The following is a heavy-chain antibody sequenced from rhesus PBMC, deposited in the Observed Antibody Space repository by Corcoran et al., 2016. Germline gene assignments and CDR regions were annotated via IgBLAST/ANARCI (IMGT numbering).Heavy chain of an antibody. CDR1: GYTFTGYS. CDR2: ISPGNGNT. V-gene: IGHV1-200*01. D-gene: IGHD6-25*01. Sequence: QVQLVQSGAEVKKPGASVKLSCKTSGYTFTGYSINWVRQAPGQGLEWMGWISPGNGNTGYAQKFQGRRTLTRDTSTTTVYMELGSLRSEDTAVYYCARDSEYTFFDYWGQGVLVTVSS. CDR3: ARDSEYTFFDY. J-gene: IGHJ4*01.